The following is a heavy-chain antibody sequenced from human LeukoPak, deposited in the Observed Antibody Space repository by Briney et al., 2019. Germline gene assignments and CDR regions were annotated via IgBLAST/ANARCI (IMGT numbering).Heavy chain of an antibody. CDR2: ISSSSSYI. CDR3: ARDLGDFWSGYYPLFWY. J-gene: IGHJ4*02. Sequence: GGSLRLSCAASGFTFSSYSMNWVRQAPGKGLEWVSSISSSSSYIYYADSVNGRFTISRDNAKNSLYLQMNSLRAEDTAVYYCARDLGDFWSGYYPLFWYWGQGTLVTVSS. V-gene: IGHV3-21*01. CDR1: GFTFSSYS. D-gene: IGHD3-3*01.